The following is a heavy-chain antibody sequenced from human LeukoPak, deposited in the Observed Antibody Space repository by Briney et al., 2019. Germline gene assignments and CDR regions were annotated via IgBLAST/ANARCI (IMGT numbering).Heavy chain of an antibody. V-gene: IGHV3-49*04. CDR1: GFTFGDYA. Sequence: GGSLRLSCTAAGFTFGDYAMTWVRQAPGKGLEWVGFIRSKAYGGTTEYAASVKGRFTISTDDSKSIAYLQMTSLKTEDTAVYYCTRGKPESEAFDYGGQGPLVTVSS. CDR3: TRGKPESEAFDY. CDR2: IRSKAYGGTT. J-gene: IGHJ4*02.